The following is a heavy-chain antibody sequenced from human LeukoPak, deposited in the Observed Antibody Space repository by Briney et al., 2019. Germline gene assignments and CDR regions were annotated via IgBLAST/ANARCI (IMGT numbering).Heavy chain of an antibody. CDR3: ARGSIIAAAGIYFDY. J-gene: IGHJ4*02. D-gene: IGHD6-13*01. CDR2: INPNSGGT. V-gene: IGHV1-2*04. Sequence: ASVKVSCKASGYTFTGYYMHWVRQAPGQGLEWMGWINPNSGGTNYAQKFQGWVTMTRDTSISTAYMELSRLRSDDTAVYYCARGSIIAAAGIYFDYWGQGTLVTVSS. CDR1: GYTFTGYY.